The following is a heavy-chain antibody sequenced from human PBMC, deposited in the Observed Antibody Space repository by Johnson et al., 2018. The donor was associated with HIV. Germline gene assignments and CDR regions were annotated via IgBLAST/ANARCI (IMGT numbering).Heavy chain of an antibody. D-gene: IGHD6-6*01. CDR3: AKDLSSSSL. CDR1: GFTFSSYG. CDR2: IWYDGSNK. Sequence: QMQLVESGGGVVQPGRSLRLSCAASGFTFSSYGMHWVRQAPGKGLEWVAVIWYDGSNKYYADSVKGRFTISRDNSKNTLYLQMNSLRAEDTAVDYCAKDLSSSSLWGQGTMVTVSS. V-gene: IGHV3-33*06. J-gene: IGHJ3*01.